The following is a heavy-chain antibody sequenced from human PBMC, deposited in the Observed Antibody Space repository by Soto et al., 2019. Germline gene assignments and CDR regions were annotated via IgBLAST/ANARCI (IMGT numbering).Heavy chain of an antibody. Sequence: QVQLQESRPGLVKPSQTLSLPCTVSGASISSGDYYCTWIRQHPGKGLEWIGYIFYSGTTSYNPSIKSRVITSVDTSKNQLSLKLSSVTAADTAVYYCARDSSGAGYFDHWGQGTLVTVSP. V-gene: IGHV4-31*03. CDR1: GASISSGDYY. D-gene: IGHD3-10*01. J-gene: IGHJ4*02. CDR3: ARDSSGAGYFDH. CDR2: IFYSGTT.